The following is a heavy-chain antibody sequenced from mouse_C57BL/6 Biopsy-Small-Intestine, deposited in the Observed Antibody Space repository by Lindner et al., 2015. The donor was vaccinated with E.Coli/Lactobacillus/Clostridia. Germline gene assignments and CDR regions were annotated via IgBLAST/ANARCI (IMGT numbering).Heavy chain of an antibody. CDR3: STGVPTY. J-gene: IGHJ3*01. Sequence: VQLQESGAELVRPGPQSSCPAQLLASTLKTTIVHWVKQRPKQGLEWITRIDPEDGDTEYAPKFQGKATMTADTSSNTVYLQLSSLTSEDTAVYYCSTGVPTYWGQGTLVTVS. CDR1: ASTLKTT. CDR2: IDPEDGDT. V-gene: IGHV14-1*01.